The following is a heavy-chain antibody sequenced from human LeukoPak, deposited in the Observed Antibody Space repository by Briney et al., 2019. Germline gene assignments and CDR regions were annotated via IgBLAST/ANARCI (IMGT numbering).Heavy chain of an antibody. CDR2: INPNSGGT. D-gene: IGHD2-15*01. CDR3: ARGLGGYCSGGSCYPFDY. Sequence: ASVKVSCKASGYTFTGYYMHWVRQAPGQGLEWMGWINPNSGGTNYAQKFQGRVTVTRDTSISTAYMELSRLRSDDTAVYYCARGLGGYCSGGSCYPFDYWGQGTLVTVSS. CDR1: GYTFTGYY. V-gene: IGHV1-2*02. J-gene: IGHJ4*02.